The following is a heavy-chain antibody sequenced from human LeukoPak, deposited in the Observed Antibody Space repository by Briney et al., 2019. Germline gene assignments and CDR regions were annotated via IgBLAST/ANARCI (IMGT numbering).Heavy chain of an antibody. J-gene: IGHJ6*02. D-gene: IGHD6-19*01. CDR3: AKLQGGWCFGYGMDV. V-gene: IGHV3-23*01. CDR1: GFTFSTYA. CDR2: ISNSGGST. Sequence: GGSLRLSCAASGFTFSTYAMTWVRQTPGKGLEWVSAISNSGGSTYYADSVKGRFSISRDNPKNTLYLQVNSLRADDTAVYYCAKLQGGWCFGYGMDVWGQGTTVTVSS.